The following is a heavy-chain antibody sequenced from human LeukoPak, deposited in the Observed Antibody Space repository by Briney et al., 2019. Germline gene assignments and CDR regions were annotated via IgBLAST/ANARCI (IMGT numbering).Heavy chain of an antibody. CDR2: INHRGNT. V-gene: IGHV4-34*01. Sequence: SETLSLTCAVYGGSFSGYYWSWIRPPPEKGLEWSGEINHRGNTNYNPSLKSRVTISVDTSKNQFSLKLNSVTAADTAVYYCARVLGYSSSPRSDYWGQGTLVTVSS. J-gene: IGHJ4*02. D-gene: IGHD6-13*01. CDR3: ARVLGYSSSPRSDY. CDR1: GGSFSGYY.